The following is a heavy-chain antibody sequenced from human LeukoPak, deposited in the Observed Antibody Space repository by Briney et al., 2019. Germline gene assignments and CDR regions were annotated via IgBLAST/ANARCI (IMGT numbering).Heavy chain of an antibody. V-gene: IGHV1-2*02. CDR1: GYTFTGYY. CDR2: INPNSGGT. D-gene: IGHD3-10*01. CDR3: ARVGRRYGSGSYYFFDY. Sequence: GASVKVSCKASGYTFTGYYMHWVRQSPGQGLEWKGWINPNSGGTNYAQKFQGRVTMTRDTSISIAYMELSRLRSDDTAVYYCARVGRRYGSGSYYFFDYWGQGTLVTVSS. J-gene: IGHJ4*02.